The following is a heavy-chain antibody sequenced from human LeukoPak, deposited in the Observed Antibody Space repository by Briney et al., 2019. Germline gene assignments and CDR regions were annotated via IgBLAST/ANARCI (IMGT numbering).Heavy chain of an antibody. CDR1: GFTSSNAW. CDR3: TTDGDSSSWYYFDY. D-gene: IGHD6-13*01. J-gene: IGHJ4*02. Sequence: GGSLRLSCAASGFTSSNAWMSWVRQAPGKGLEWVGRIKSKTDGEAKDYAAPVKGRFTISRDDSKNTLYLQMNSLKTEDTAVYYCTTDGDSSSWYYFDYWGQGTLVTVSS. V-gene: IGHV3-15*01. CDR2: IKSKTDGEAK.